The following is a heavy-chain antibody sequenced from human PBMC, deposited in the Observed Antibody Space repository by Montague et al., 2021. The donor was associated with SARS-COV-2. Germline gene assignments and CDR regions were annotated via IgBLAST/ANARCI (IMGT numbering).Heavy chain of an antibody. CDR2: IYYSGST. J-gene: IGHJ4*02. D-gene: IGHD3-10*01. V-gene: IGHV4-39*01. CDR3: AGLGLLWFGELWN. Sequence: SETLSLTCTVSGGSISSSTYYWGWIRQPPGKGLEWIGSIYYSGSTYYNPSLKSRVTISVDTSKNQFSLKLSSVTAADTAVYYCAGLGLLWFGELWNWGQGTRVTVSS. CDR1: GGSISSSTYY.